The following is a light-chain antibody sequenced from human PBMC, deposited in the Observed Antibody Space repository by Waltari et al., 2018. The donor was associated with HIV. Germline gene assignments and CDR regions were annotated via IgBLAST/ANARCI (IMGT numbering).Light chain of an antibody. CDR2: LAS. V-gene: IGKV1-5*03. J-gene: IGKJ2*01. CDR1: QNIGNF. CDR3: QQCETYYI. Sequence: DIRMTQSPSTLSAFIGDRVTISCRASQNIGNFLAWYQQKPGKAPKLLISLASSRERGVPIRFSGSGSGSDFSLTISGLQYEDFATYYCQQCETYYIFGQGTRLE.